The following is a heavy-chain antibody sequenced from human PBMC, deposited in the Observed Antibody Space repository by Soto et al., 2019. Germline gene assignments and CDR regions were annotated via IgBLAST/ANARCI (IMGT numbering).Heavy chain of an antibody. CDR1: GFTFSSYA. V-gene: IGHV3-23*01. D-gene: IGHD2-2*01. CDR3: AKAQDIVVVPAAMGYYYGMDV. CDR2: ISGSGGST. Sequence: GESLKISCAASGFTFSSYAMSWVRQAPGKGLEWVSAISGSGGSTYYADSVKGRFTISRDNSKNTLYLQMNSLRAEDTAVYYCAKAQDIVVVPAAMGYYYGMDVWGQGTTVTVSS. J-gene: IGHJ6*02.